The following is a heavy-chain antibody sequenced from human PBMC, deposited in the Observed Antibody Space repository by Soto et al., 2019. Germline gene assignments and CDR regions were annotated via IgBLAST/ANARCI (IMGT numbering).Heavy chain of an antibody. D-gene: IGHD1-1*01. CDR1: GGSVNSGNYY. CDR2: MSHSGGT. J-gene: IGHJ3*02. V-gene: IGHV4-34*01. CDR3: ARVERGTATTVVDAFDI. Sequence: QVQLQQWGAGLLKPSETLSLTCAVYGGSVNSGNYYWSWIRQPPGKGLEWIGEMSHSGGTHFNPSLKSGVAISVDTSNKQFSLKMSSVTAADTALYYCARVERGTATTVVDAFDIWGPGTLVTVSS.